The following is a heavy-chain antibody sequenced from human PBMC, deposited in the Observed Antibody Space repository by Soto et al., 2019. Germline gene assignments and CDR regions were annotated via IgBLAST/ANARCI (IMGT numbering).Heavy chain of an antibody. CDR2: INPSGGIT. CDR3: ARGISTTRYYYYYGMDV. CDR1: GYTVTSHY. J-gene: IGHJ6*02. V-gene: IGHV1-46*01. Sequence: ASVKVSCKASGYTVTSHYLHWVRQAPGQGPEWMGIINPSGGITNDAQKFQDRVTMTSDTSTSTVYMELSSLRSEDTAVYYCARGISTTRYYYYYGMDVWGQGTTVTVSS. D-gene: IGHD2-2*01.